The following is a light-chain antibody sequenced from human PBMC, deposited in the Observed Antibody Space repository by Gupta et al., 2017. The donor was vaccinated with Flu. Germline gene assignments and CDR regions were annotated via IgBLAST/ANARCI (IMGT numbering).Light chain of an antibody. CDR2: GAS. CDR3: QQRGNSPCT. Sequence: DLQTTPSPSSLSASVGDRVTLSCRASQSIRHYLNWYQQKPGKPPKLLIYGASRMQTGVPSRFSGSGSGTDFTLTVSGRQPEDFATYYCQQRGNSPCTFGQGTKVEIK. V-gene: IGKV1-39*01. CDR1: QSIRHY. J-gene: IGKJ1*01.